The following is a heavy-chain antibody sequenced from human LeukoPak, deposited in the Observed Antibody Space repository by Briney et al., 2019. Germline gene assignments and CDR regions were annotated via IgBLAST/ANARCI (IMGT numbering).Heavy chain of an antibody. CDR2: INPNSGGT. Sequence: ASVKVSCKASGYTFTSYGISWVRQAPGQGLEWMGWINPNSGGTNYAQKFQGRVTMTRDTSISTAYMELSRLRSDDTAVYYCATIGVATHFDYWGQGTLVTVSS. CDR1: GYTFTSYG. CDR3: ATIGVATHFDY. J-gene: IGHJ4*02. D-gene: IGHD2-21*01. V-gene: IGHV1-2*02.